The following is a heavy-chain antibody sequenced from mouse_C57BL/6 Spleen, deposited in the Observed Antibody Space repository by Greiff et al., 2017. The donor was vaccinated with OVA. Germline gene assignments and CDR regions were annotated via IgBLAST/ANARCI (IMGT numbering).Heavy chain of an antibody. Sequence: VQLVESGPELVKPGASVKISCKASGYAFSSSWMHWVKQRPGKGLEWIGRIYPGDGDTKYNGKFKGKATLTVDKSSSTAYMQLSSLPSEDSAVYFCARSHYGSSPWFAYWGQGTLVTVSA. J-gene: IGHJ3*01. CDR1: GYAFSSSW. CDR3: ARSHYGSSPWFAY. D-gene: IGHD1-1*01. V-gene: IGHV1-82*01. CDR2: IYPGDGDT.